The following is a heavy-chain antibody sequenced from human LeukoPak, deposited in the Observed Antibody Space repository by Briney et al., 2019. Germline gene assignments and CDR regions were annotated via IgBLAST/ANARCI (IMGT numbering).Heavy chain of an antibody. J-gene: IGHJ5*02. Sequence: SETLSLTCTVSGGSLSSGGYYWSWIRHHPGTGLEWIGYIYYSGSTYCNPSLKSRVTISVDTSKTQFSLKLSSVTAADTAVYYCARTSLLGGGESWGQGTLVTVRS. V-gene: IGHV4-31*03. D-gene: IGHD3-10*01. CDR2: IYYSGST. CDR1: GGSLSSGGYY. CDR3: ARTSLLGGGES.